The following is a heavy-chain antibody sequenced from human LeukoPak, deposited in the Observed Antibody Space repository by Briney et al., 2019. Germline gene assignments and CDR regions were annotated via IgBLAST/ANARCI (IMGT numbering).Heavy chain of an antibody. Sequence: PSETLSLTCAVYGGSFSGYYWSWIRQPPGKGLEWIGEINHSGSTNYNPSLKSRVTMSVDTSKNQFSLKLTSVTAADTAMYYCARHGDYDSSAYYYDYWGQGTLVIVSS. D-gene: IGHD3-22*01. CDR1: GGSFSGYY. V-gene: IGHV4-34*01. CDR3: ARHGDYDSSAYYYDY. CDR2: INHSGST. J-gene: IGHJ4*02.